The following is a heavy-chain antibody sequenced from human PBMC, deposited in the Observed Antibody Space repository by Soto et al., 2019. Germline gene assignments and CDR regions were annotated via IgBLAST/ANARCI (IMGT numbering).Heavy chain of an antibody. J-gene: IGHJ5*02. D-gene: IGHD6-6*01. Sequence: GGSLRLSCAASGFTFSSYAMHWVRQAPGKGLEWVAVISYDGSNKYYADSVKGRFTISRDNSKNTLYLQMNSLRAEDTAVYYCARERAAYSSSSYNWFDPWGQGTLVTVSS. V-gene: IGHV3-30-3*01. CDR2: ISYDGSNK. CDR1: GFTFSSYA. CDR3: ARERAAYSSSSYNWFDP.